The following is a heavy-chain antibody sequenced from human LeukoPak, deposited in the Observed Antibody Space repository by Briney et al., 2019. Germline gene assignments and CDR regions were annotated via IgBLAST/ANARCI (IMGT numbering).Heavy chain of an antibody. CDR2: ISGSGGST. CDR3: ARRGSYTGDFDY. J-gene: IGHJ4*02. CDR1: GFTFSSYA. D-gene: IGHD1-26*01. Sequence: GGSLRLSCAASGFTFSSYAMSWVRQASGKGLEWVSAISGSGGSTYYADSVKGRFTISRDNSKNTLYLQMNSLRAEDTAVYYCARRGSYTGDFDYWGQGTLVTVSS. V-gene: IGHV3-23*01.